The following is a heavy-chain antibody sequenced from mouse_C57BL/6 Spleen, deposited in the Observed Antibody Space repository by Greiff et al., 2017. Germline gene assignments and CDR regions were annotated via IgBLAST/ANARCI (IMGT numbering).Heavy chain of an antibody. CDR3: ARGGYSNYDWYCDV. V-gene: IGHV1-22*01. J-gene: IGHJ1*03. CDR2: INPNNGGT. Sequence: EVQLQQSGPELVKPGASVKMSCKASGYTFTDYNMHWVKQSHGKSLEWIGYINPNNGGTSYNQKFKGKATLTVNKSSSTAYMELRSLTSEDSAVYYCARGGYSNYDWYCDVWGTGTTVTVSS. CDR1: GYTFTDYN. D-gene: IGHD2-5*01.